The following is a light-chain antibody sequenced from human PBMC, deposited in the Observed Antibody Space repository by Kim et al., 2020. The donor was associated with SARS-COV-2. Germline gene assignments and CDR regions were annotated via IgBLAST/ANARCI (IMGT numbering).Light chain of an antibody. Sequence: QSVLTQPPSASGTPGQRVTISCSGSSSNIGSNYVYWYQQLPGTAPKLLISKNNQRPSGVPDRFSGSKSGTSASLAISGIRSEDEADYYCAAWDDSLSGRVFGGGTQLTVL. CDR3: AAWDDSLSGRV. CDR2: KNN. V-gene: IGLV1-47*01. J-gene: IGLJ7*01. CDR1: SSNIGSNY.